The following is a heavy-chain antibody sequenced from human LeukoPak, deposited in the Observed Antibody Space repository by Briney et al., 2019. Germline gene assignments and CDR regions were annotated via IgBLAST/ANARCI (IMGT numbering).Heavy chain of an antibody. J-gene: IGHJ4*02. CDR3: AKDRNSGNI. D-gene: IGHD1-26*01. Sequence: GGSLRLSCAASGFTFSSYTMSWVRQAPGKGLEWVSTITTSDGNTYYADSVKGRFTVSRDNSKNTLFLQMNSLRAEDTAVYYCAKDRNSGNIWGQGTLVTVSS. CDR1: GFTFSSYT. V-gene: IGHV3-23*01. CDR2: ITTSDGNT.